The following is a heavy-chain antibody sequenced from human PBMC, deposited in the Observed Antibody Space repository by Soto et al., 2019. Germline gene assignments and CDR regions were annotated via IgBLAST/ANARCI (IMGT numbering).Heavy chain of an antibody. J-gene: IGHJ6*02. CDR2: TFYSGST. V-gene: IGHV4-59*01. CDR1: GGSISSYY. Sequence: KTSETLSLTCTVSGGSISSYYWSWIRQPPGKGLEWIGYTFYSGSTKYNPSLKSRATISVDRSKTHFSLNLSSVTAADTAVYYCARDKGRYDSGMDVWGQGTTVTVS. CDR3: ARDKGRYDSGMDV. D-gene: IGHD3-9*01.